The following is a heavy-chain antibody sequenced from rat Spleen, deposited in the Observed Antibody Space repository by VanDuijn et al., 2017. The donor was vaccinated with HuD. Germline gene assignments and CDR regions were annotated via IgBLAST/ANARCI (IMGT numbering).Heavy chain of an antibody. D-gene: IGHD1-11*01. CDR3: AELTSDF. CDR2: IGGDGNT. Sequence: VQTKETGPGLVQATQTHSVTCTVTGFPLTSYVLHWVRQAPGKGLEWMGVIGGDGNTNYNSALKSRLSISRNASKSQVFLTMNSLQTDDTAVYYCAELTSDFWGPGTMVTVSS. J-gene: IGHJ1*01. V-gene: IGHV2-77*01. CDR1: GFPLTSYV.